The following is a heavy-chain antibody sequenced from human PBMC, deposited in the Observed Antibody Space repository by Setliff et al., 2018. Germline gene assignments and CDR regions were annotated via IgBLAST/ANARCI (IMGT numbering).Heavy chain of an antibody. CDR2: IYYSGST. CDR1: GGSISSHY. V-gene: IGHV4-59*11. Sequence: LSLTCTVSGGSISSHYWSWIRQPPGKGLEWIGYIYYSGSTNYNPSLKSRVTISVDTSKNQFSLKLSSVTAADTAVYYCARSPITIFGVVLHPLDYWGQGTLVTVSS. D-gene: IGHD3-3*01. J-gene: IGHJ4*02. CDR3: ARSPITIFGVVLHPLDY.